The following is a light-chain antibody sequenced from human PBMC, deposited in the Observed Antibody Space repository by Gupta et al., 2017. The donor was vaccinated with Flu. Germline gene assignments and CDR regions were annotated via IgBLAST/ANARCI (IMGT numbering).Light chain of an antibody. V-gene: IGKV2-28*01. Sequence: ASRSIHSLLQSDGSNYLDWYQQKPGQAPKLLIYFASNRASGLPDRFSGSGSGTDFTLTISRLEAEDFGVYYCMQARQSPSTFGQGTRLEIK. CDR2: FAS. J-gene: IGKJ5*01. CDR3: MQARQSPST. CDR1: HSLLQSDGSNY.